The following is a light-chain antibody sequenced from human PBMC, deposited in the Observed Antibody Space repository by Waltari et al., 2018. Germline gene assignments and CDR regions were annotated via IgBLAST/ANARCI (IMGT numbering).Light chain of an antibody. J-gene: IGKJ2*01. CDR1: QTISRY. V-gene: IGKV1-39*01. CDR3: QQSYSTPRT. Sequence: DVQMTQSPSSLSASVGDTVTITCRGSQTISRYLNWYQQQPGKAPKLLIYTATTLQSEVPSRFTGSGSGTDFTLTISSVQPEDFATYYCQQSYSTPRTFGQGTKLDIK. CDR2: TAT.